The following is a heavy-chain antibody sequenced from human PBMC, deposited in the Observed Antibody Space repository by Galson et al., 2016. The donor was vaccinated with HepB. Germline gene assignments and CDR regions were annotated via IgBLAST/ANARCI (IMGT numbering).Heavy chain of an antibody. V-gene: IGHV4-61*01. CDR2: VYYSGST. D-gene: IGHD1-26*01. CDR3: ARRKVGDWDWYFVL. CDR1: GVSIRSSTHY. Sequence: SETLSLTCSVSGVSIRSSTHYWSWIRQPPGRGLEWIGYVYYSGSTNYNPSLKSRVTISVAPSKNQFSLRLTSVTAADPGVYYCARRKVGDWDWYFVLWGRGTLLTVSS. J-gene: IGHJ2*01.